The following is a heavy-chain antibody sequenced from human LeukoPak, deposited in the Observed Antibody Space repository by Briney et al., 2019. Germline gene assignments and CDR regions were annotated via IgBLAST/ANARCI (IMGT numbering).Heavy chain of an antibody. V-gene: IGHV3-66*01. D-gene: IGHD6-13*01. CDR2: IYTAGGT. J-gene: IGHJ4*02. Sequence: GGSLRLSCAASGFTVSRNYMSWVRQAPGKGLEWVSSIYTAGGTYYADSVKGRFTISRDNSKNTVYLQMNSLRADDTAVYYCAKDHGSSDWYYFDYWGQGTLVTVSS. CDR1: GFTVSRNY. CDR3: AKDHGSSDWYYFDY.